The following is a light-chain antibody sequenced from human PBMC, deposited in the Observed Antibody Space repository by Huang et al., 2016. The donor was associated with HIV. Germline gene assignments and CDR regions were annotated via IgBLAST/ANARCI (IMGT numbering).Light chain of an antibody. J-gene: IGKJ3*01. CDR1: QDITTF. V-gene: IGKV1-33*01. Sequence: DIQMTQSPSSLSASVGARVTITCQASQDITTFLACYQKRPGKAPKLRIYEASDLETGVPTRFSGSGSGTDFPFTISSLKPEDIATYYCQQYDSLPWTFGPGTKVDIK. CDR2: EAS. CDR3: QQYDSLPWT.